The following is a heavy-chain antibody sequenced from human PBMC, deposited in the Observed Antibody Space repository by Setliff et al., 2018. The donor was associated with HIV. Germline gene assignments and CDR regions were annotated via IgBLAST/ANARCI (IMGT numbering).Heavy chain of an antibody. J-gene: IGHJ3*02. Sequence: PSETLSLTCTVSSGSISTYYWTWIRQPPGKGLEYIGYIYYTGSTDYNPSLNGRVTISIDMSKSQFSLKLNSVTAADKAVYYCARAPTRYFGNNKSCWPDAFDIWGLGTMVTVSS. CDR2: IYYTGST. V-gene: IGHV4-59*01. CDR1: SGSISTYY. CDR3: ARAPTRYFGNNKSCWPDAFDI. D-gene: IGHD3-10*01.